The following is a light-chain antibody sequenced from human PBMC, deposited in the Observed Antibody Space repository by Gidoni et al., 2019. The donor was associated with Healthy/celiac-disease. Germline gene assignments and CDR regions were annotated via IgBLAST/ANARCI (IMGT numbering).Light chain of an antibody. J-gene: IGKJ1*01. V-gene: IGKV1-39*01. CDR3: QQSYSTPPT. CDR1: QSISSY. Sequence: DIQMTQSPSSLSASVGDRVTIPCRASQSISSYLNWYQQNPGNAPKLLIYAASSLQSGGPSSFSGSGSGTDFTLTISSLQPEDFATDYCQQSYSTPPTFGQGTKVEIK. CDR2: AAS.